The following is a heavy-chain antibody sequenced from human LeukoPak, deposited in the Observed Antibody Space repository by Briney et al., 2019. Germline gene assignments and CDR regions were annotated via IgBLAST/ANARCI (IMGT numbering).Heavy chain of an antibody. CDR3: ARGAVVVPAVPDY. V-gene: IGHV4-31*03. CDR2: VFYSGST. CDR1: GGSISDAAYY. Sequence: SETLSLTCTVSGGSISDAAYYWSWIRQHPGEGLEWVGYVFYSGSTSYNPSLKSRVTISVDTSKNQFSLKLTSVTAADTAVYYCARGAVVVPAVPDYWGQGTLVTVSS. D-gene: IGHD2-2*01. J-gene: IGHJ4*02.